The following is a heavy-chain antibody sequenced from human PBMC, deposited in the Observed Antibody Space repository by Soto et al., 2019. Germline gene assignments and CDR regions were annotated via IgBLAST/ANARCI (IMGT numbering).Heavy chain of an antibody. Sequence: QVQLVQSGGEVKKPGASVKVSCKTSGYSFTTYGISWVRQAPGQGLEWMGWISAYNGNTNYAQKLQDRVTMTTDTSTSTAYMELRRLRSDDTAVYYCAREGPATYYSYGLDVWGQGSTVTVSS. CDR3: AREGPATYYSYGLDV. CDR2: ISAYNGNT. V-gene: IGHV1-18*01. J-gene: IGHJ6*02. CDR1: GYSFTTYG.